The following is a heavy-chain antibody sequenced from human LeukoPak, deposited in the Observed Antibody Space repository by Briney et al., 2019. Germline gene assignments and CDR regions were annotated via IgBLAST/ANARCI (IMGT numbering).Heavy chain of an antibody. J-gene: IGHJ4*02. D-gene: IGHD1-26*01. CDR3: AKDKRLLGGTPTSFDY. CDR1: GYTYSRYP. V-gene: IGHV3-23*01. Sequence: GGSLRLPCAASGYTYSRYPMICVRQARGKPLVWVTTFSGGGGSTYYADSVKGRLHISRDNQENTVFLKMNTLRAEDTRIFYCAKDKRLLGGTPTSFDYWGQGTKVTVSS. CDR2: FSGGGGST.